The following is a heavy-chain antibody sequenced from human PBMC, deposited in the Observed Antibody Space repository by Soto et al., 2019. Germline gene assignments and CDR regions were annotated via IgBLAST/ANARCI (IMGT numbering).Heavy chain of an antibody. V-gene: IGHV4-31*03. D-gene: IGHD2-15*01. CDR3: ARDLSPGGGFDY. CDR1: GGSVSSGDYY. Sequence: PSEALSLTCTVSGGSVSSGDYYWSWIRQHPGKGLEWIGYISYSGSTFYNPSLKSGVTISVDTSKNQFPLKLSSVTAADNAVYYCARDLSPGGGFDYWGQGTQVPVSS. J-gene: IGHJ4*02. CDR2: ISYSGST.